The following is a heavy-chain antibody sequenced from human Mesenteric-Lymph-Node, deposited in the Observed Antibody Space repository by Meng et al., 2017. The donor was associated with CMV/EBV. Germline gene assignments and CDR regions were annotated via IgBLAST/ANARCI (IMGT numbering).Heavy chain of an antibody. Sequence: GESLKISCKGSGYSFTNYWIAWVRQMPGKGLEWMGIISPAESETRYSPSFHGQVTISADTSISTAYLQWSRLTASDTAIYYCARRKDPSHIFLVDSPMIDWGQGTLVTVSS. CDR2: ISPAESET. CDR1: GYSFTNYW. J-gene: IGHJ4*02. CDR3: ARRKDPSHIFLVDSPMID. D-gene: IGHD5-18*01. V-gene: IGHV5-51*01.